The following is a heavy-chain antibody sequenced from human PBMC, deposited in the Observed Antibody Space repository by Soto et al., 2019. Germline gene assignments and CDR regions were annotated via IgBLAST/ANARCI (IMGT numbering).Heavy chain of an antibody. V-gene: IGHV4-4*02. CDR2: MYYTGST. CDR3: ATQPGYDSSGYFFY. D-gene: IGHD3-22*01. CDR1: GGSIGTNNW. J-gene: IGHJ4*02. Sequence: SETLSVTCTVSGGSIGTNNWWRWVRQSPGGGLAWIGEMYYTGSTNYQPSLKARITISEDTSKKQFSLELRSVTVADPAVYYCATQPGYDSSGYFFYWGQGRLVTVSS.